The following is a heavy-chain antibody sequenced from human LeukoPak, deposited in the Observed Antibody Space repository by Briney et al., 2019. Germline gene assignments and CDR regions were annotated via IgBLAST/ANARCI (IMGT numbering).Heavy chain of an antibody. V-gene: IGHV3-21*01. CDR3: AREEEIIVVVPAAMDY. D-gene: IGHD2-2*01. CDR1: GFTFSSYS. CDR2: ISSSSSYI. J-gene: IGHJ4*02. Sequence: PGGSLRLSCAASGFTFSSYSMNWVRQAPGKGLEWVSSISSSSSYIYYADSVKGRFTISRDNAKNSLYLQMNSLSAEDTAVYYCAREEEIIVVVPAAMDYWGQGTVLTVSS.